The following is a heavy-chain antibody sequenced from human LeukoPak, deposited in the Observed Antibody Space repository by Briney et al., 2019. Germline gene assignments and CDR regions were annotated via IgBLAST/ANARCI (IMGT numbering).Heavy chain of an antibody. V-gene: IGHV3-66*04. Sequence: PGGSQRLSCVVSGFTVSSNYLNWVRQAPGKGLEWVSLLYSAGNTFYADSVKGRFTISRDNSKNTFFLQMNSLRAEDTAVYYCASQFYGGTHLPLAYWGQGTLV. CDR2: LYSAGNT. D-gene: IGHD4-23*01. CDR1: GFTVSSNY. J-gene: IGHJ4*02. CDR3: ASQFYGGTHLPLAY.